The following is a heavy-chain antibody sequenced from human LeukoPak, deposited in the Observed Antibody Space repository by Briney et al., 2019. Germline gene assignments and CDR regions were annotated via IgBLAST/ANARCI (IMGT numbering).Heavy chain of an antibody. CDR1: RFTISNHW. Sequence: AGTLTLSCAASRFTISNHWMDWQGQGPGKGLMWVLRTNSDGRRTSDADSVTRRFTVSRDNAKDTLYLPVNSLRPGDTAVYYCAREVEVVPATMGAYYYYYMDVWGKGTTVTVSS. V-gene: IGHV3-74*01. CDR3: AREVEVVPATMGAYYYYYMDV. J-gene: IGHJ6*03. D-gene: IGHD2-2*01. CDR2: TNSDGRRT.